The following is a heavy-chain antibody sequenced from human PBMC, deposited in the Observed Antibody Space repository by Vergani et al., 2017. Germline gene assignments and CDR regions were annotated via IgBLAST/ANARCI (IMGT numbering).Heavy chain of an antibody. CDR3: ARAPFEYSSSSCWFDP. Sequence: QVQLVQSGAEVKKPGASVKVSCKASGYTFTSYAMHWVRQAPGQRLEWMGWINTGNGNTKYSQKFQGRVTITRDTSASPAYMELSSLRSEDTAVYYCARAPFEYSSSSCWFDPWGQGTLVTVSS. CDR2: INTGNGNT. V-gene: IGHV1-3*04. J-gene: IGHJ5*02. CDR1: GYTFTSYA. D-gene: IGHD6-6*01.